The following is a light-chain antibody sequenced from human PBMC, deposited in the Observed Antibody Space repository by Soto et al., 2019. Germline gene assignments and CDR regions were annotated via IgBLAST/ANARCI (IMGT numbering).Light chain of an antibody. V-gene: IGKV3-20*01. CDR3: LQFDNSWT. J-gene: IGKJ1*01. CDR1: QTVRGTF. Sequence: IVLTQSPATLSLSPGDTGTDSCRASQTVRGTFLAWYQQKPGQAPRLLLYSASKRATGIPDRFSGGGSGTEFTLTISGLEAEDFAVYYCLQFDNSWTFGQGTKVEIK. CDR2: SAS.